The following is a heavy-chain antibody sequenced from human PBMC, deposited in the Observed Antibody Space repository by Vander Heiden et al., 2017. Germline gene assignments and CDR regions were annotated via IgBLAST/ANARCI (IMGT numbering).Heavy chain of an antibody. J-gene: IGHJ4*02. CDR1: GFTFSTYG. V-gene: IGHV3-33*01. D-gene: IGHD3-10*01. CDR2: IWYDGSNK. Sequence: QVQLVESGGGVVQPGRSLRLSCAAPGFTFSTYGMHWVRQAPGKGLECVAVIWYDGSNKYYADSVKGRFTVSRDNSKNTLYLQMNSLRAEDTAVYYCARRIYASGYYYVDYWGQGTLVTVSS. CDR3: ARRIYASGYYYVDY.